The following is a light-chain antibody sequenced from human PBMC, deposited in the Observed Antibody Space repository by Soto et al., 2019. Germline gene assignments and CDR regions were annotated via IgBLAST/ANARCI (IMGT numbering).Light chain of an antibody. CDR3: QKSNSLPPT. Sequence: DIQMTQSPSSLSASVGDRVTITCRASQSISSNLNWYQQKPGKAPKLLIYTAASLQSGVPSRFSGSGSGTDFTLTIASLQLEDFATYYCQKSNSLPPTFGQGTKVDIK. CDR2: TAA. J-gene: IGKJ1*01. CDR1: QSISSN. V-gene: IGKV1-39*01.